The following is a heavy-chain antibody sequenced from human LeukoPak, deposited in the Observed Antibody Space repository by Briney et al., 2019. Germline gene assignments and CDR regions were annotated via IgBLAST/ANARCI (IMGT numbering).Heavy chain of an antibody. V-gene: IGHV4-59*01. D-gene: IGHD4-11*01. Sequence: SETLSLTCTVSGGSISSYYWSWIRQPPGKGLEWIGYIYYSGSTNYNPSLKSRVTISVDTSKNQFSLKLSSVTAADTAVYYCARTRTVTAFDIWGQGTMVTVSS. CDR2: IYYSGST. J-gene: IGHJ3*02. CDR3: ARTRTVTAFDI. CDR1: GGSISSYY.